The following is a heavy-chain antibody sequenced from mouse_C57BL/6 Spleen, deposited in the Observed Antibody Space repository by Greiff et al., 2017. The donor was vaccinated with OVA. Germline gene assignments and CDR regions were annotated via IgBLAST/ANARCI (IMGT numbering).Heavy chain of an antibody. J-gene: IGHJ1*03. Sequence: VQLQQSGAELVKPGASVTLSCKASGYTFTSYWMHWVKQRPGQGLEWIGMIHPNSGSTNYNEKFKSKATLTVDKSSSTAYMQLSSLTSEDSAVYYCARSITTVVAHWYFDVWGTGTTVTVSS. CDR2: IHPNSGST. D-gene: IGHD1-1*01. CDR1: GYTFTSYW. CDR3: ARSITTVVAHWYFDV. V-gene: IGHV1-64*01.